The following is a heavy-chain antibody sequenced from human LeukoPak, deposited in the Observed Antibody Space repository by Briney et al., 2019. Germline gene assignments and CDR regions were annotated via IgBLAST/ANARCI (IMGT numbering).Heavy chain of an antibody. J-gene: IGHJ4*02. Sequence: SETLSLTCAVSGGSISSGGYSWSWIRQSPGKGLEWIGYIYYSGSTYYNPSLKRRVTISVDTSKNQFSLKLSSVTAAGTAVYYCARIRRSDILTGYYDYWGQGTLVTVSS. D-gene: IGHD3-9*01. CDR1: GGSISSGGYS. CDR3: ARIRRSDILTGYYDY. CDR2: IYYSGST. V-gene: IGHV4-31*11.